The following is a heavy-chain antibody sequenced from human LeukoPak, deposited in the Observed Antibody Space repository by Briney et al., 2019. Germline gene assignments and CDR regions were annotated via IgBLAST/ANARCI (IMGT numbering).Heavy chain of an antibody. D-gene: IGHD3-3*01. CDR1: GFTFSSYA. J-gene: IGHJ6*02. CDR3: AKGFLRYDPYYYAMDV. CDR2: ISASGATT. Sequence: PGGSQRLSCAASGFTFSSYAMNWVRQAPGKGLEWVSVISASGATTHYADSVKGRFTLSRDNSKNTLDLQMNSLRAEDTAVYYCAKGFLRYDPYYYAMDVWGPGTTVTVSS. V-gene: IGHV3-23*01.